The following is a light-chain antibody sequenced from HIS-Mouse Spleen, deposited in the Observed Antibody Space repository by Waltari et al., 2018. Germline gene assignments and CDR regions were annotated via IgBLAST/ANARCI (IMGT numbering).Light chain of an antibody. CDR2: KAS. J-gene: IGKJ1*01. CDR3: QQYNSYSWT. Sequence: DIQMTQSPSTLSASVVDRVTITFRASQSISSWLAWYQQKPGKAPNLLIYKASSLESGVPSRFGGSGSGTEFTLTISSLQPDDFATYYCQQYNSYSWTFGQGTKVEIK. V-gene: IGKV1-5*03. CDR1: QSISSW.